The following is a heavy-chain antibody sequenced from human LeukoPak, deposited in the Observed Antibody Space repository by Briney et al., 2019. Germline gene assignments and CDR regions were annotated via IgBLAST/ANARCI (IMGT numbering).Heavy chain of an antibody. D-gene: IGHD1-1*01. CDR2: MYSGGGT. CDR3: ARYDNGKDYFDY. Sequence: GGSLRLSCTASGFTLSNIWMSWVRQAPGKGLEWVSLMYSGGGTSYADSVKGRFTISRDTSKNTLYLQMSSLRAEDTALYYCARYDNGKDYFDYWGQGTLVTVSS. V-gene: IGHV3-53*01. CDR1: GFTLSNIW. J-gene: IGHJ4*02.